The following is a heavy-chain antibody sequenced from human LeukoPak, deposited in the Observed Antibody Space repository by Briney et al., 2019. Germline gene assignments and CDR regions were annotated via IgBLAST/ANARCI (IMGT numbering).Heavy chain of an antibody. V-gene: IGHV4-59*08. CDR1: GGSISSYY. Sequence: SETLSLTCTVSGGSISSYYWSWIRQPPGKGLEWIGYIYYSGSTNYNPSLKSRVTISVDTSKNQFSLKLSSVTAADTAVYYCARHRGSYYIDYWGQGTLVTVSS. J-gene: IGHJ4*02. D-gene: IGHD1-26*01. CDR3: ARHRGSYYIDY. CDR2: IYYSGST.